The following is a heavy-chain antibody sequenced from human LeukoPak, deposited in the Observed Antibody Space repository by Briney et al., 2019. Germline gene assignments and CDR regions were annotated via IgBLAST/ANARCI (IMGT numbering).Heavy chain of an antibody. D-gene: IGHD5-24*01. Sequence: GRSLRLSCAASGFTFEAYTMHWVRQAPGKGLEWVSVIYSGGSTYYADSVKGRFTISRDNSKNTLYLQMHSLRAEDTAIYYCVNRDGGWLQSSGTDVWGQGTAVTVS. CDR3: VNRDGGWLQSSGTDV. V-gene: IGHV3-23*03. J-gene: IGHJ6*02. CDR2: IYSGGST. CDR1: GFTFEAYT.